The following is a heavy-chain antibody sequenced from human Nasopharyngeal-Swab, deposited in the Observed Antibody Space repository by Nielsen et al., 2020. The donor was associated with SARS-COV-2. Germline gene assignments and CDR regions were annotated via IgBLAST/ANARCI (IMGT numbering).Heavy chain of an antibody. CDR2: ISSSSSYI. CDR3: ASPATVTTLYDYYYYMDV. J-gene: IGHJ6*03. Sequence: GESLKISCAASGFTFSSYSMNWVRQAPGKGLEWVSSISSSSSYIYYADSVKGRFTISRGNAKNSLYLQMNSLRAEDTAVYYCASPATVTTLYDYYYYMDVWGKGTTVTVSS. D-gene: IGHD4-17*01. V-gene: IGHV3-21*01. CDR1: GFTFSSYS.